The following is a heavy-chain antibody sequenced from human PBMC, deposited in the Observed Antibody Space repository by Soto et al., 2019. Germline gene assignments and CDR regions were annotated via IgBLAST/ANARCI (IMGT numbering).Heavy chain of an antibody. CDR2: ISSSSSYI. J-gene: IGHJ4*02. V-gene: IGHV3-21*01. CDR1: GFTFSSYS. D-gene: IGHD3-9*01. CDR3: ARDRRSHYDILTGFKY. Sequence: PGGSLRLSCAASGFTFSSYSMNWVRQAPGKGLEWVSSISSSSSYIYYADSVKGRFTISRDNAKNSLYLQMNSLRAEDTAVYYCARDRRSHYDILTGFKYWGQGTLVTVSS.